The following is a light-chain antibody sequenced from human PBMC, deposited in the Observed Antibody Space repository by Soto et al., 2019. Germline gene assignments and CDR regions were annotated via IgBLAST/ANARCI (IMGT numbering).Light chain of an antibody. CDR2: GAS. J-gene: IGKJ4*01. Sequence: EIALTQSPGTLSLSPGERATLSCRASQSVSSSYLAWYQQKPGQAPRLLIYGASSRATGIPDRFSGSGSGTDFTLTINRLEPEDFAVYYCQQYGSSPLTFGGGTKVDI. CDR3: QQYGSSPLT. V-gene: IGKV3-20*01. CDR1: QSVSSSY.